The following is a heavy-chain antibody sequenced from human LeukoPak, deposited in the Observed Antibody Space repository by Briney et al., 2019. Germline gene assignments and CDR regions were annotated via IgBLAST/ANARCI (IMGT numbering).Heavy chain of an antibody. CDR2: IYTSGST. CDR3: ARGSSSWSFGEY. V-gene: IGHV4-4*07. D-gene: IGHD6-13*01. CDR1: GGSISSYY. J-gene: IGHJ4*02. Sequence: SETLSLTCTVSGGSISSYYWSWIRQPAGKGLEWIGRIYTSGSTNYNPSLKSRVTISVDKSKNQFSLKLSSVTAADTAVYYCARGSSSWSFGEYWGQGTLDTVSS.